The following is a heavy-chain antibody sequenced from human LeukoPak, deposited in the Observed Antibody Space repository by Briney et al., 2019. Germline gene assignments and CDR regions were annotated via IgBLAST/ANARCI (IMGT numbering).Heavy chain of an antibody. CDR3: ARVSSFSSPFDY. CDR1: VYTFTSYG. D-gene: IGHD6-13*01. Sequence: ASVKVSCKASVYTFTSYGISWVRQAPGQGLEWMGWINPNSGGTNYAQKFQGRVTMTRDTSISTAYMELSRLRSDDTAVYYCARVSSFSSPFDYWGQGTLVTVSS. CDR2: INPNSGGT. J-gene: IGHJ4*02. V-gene: IGHV1-2*02.